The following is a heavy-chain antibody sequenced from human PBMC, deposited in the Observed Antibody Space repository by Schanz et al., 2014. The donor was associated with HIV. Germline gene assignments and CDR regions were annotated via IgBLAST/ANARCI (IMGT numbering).Heavy chain of an antibody. CDR3: TTDDPRYSS. Sequence: EVHLVESGGGLIQPGGSLRLSCAASGFTVSSNDMSWVHQAPGKGLEWVSVIYSGGSTYYADSVKGRFTISRDNSKNTLYLQMNSLRAEDTAVYFCTTDDPRYSSWGQGTLVTVSS. J-gene: IGHJ4*02. V-gene: IGHV3-53*01. D-gene: IGHD6-13*01. CDR1: GFTVSSND. CDR2: IYSGGST.